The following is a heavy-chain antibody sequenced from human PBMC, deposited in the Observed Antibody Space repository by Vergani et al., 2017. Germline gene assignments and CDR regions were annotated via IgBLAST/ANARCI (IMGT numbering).Heavy chain of an antibody. CDR3: AKDMGGYDYGPLDY. J-gene: IGHJ4*02. V-gene: IGHV3-9*03. Sequence: EVQLVESGGGLVQPGRSLRLSCAASGFTFDDYAMRWVRQAPGKGLEWVSGISWNSGSIGYADSVKGRFTISRDNAKNSLYLQMNSLRAEDMALYYCAKDMGGYDYGPLDYWGQGTLVTVSS. D-gene: IGHD5-12*01. CDR2: ISWNSGSI. CDR1: GFTFDDYA.